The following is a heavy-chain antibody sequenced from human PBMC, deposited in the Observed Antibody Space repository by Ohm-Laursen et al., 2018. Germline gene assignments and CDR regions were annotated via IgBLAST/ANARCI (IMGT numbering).Heavy chain of an antibody. CDR2: INHSGST. V-gene: IGHV4-34*01. Sequence: SETLSLTCGVYGGSFSGYYWSWIRQPPGKGLEWIGEINHSGSTNYNPSLKSRVTISVDTSKNQFSLKLSSVTAADTAVYYCARDYTYCSSTSCYIPGMDVWGQGTTVTVSS. CDR1: GGSFSGYY. J-gene: IGHJ6*02. CDR3: ARDYTYCSSTSCYIPGMDV. D-gene: IGHD2-2*02.